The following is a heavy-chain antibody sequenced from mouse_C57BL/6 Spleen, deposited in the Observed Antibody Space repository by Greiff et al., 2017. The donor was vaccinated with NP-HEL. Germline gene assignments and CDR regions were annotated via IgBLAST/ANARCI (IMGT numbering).Heavy chain of an antibody. D-gene: IGHD1-1*01. CDR1: GFTFSSYT. CDR2: ISGGGGNT. V-gene: IGHV5-9*01. CDR3: ARNYGSDY. Sequence: DVKLVESGGGLVKPGGSLKLSCAASGFTFSSYTMSWVRQTPEKRLEWVATISGGGGNTYYPDSVKGRFTISRDNAKNTLYLQMSSLRSEDTALYYCARNYGSDYWGQGTTLTVSS. J-gene: IGHJ2*01.